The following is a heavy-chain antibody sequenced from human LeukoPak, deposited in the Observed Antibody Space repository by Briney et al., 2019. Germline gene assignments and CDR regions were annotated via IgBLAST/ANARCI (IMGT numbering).Heavy chain of an antibody. D-gene: IGHD3-22*01. CDR3: ARDLGQYYDTSDNWFDP. Sequence: NPGGSLRLSCAASGFTVSSNYMSWVRQAPGKGLEWVSYISSSGSTIYYADSVKGRFTISRDNAKNSLYLQMNSLRAEDTAVYYCARDLGQYYDTSDNWFDPWGQGTLVTVSS. J-gene: IGHJ5*02. V-gene: IGHV3-11*04. CDR1: GFTVSSNY. CDR2: ISSSGSTI.